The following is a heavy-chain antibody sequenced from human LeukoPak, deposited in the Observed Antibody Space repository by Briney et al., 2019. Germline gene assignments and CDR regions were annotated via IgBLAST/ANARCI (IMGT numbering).Heavy chain of an antibody. Sequence: GWSLRLSCAASGFTVITNDMTWVRQAPGKGLEWVSVLYSDGNTKYADSVQRRFTISRDNSKNTLYLEMNSLSPDDTAVYYCARGVEPLAANTLAYWGQGTLVTLSS. CDR3: ARGVEPLAANTLAY. CDR2: LYSDGNT. D-gene: IGHD1-14*01. V-gene: IGHV3-53*01. J-gene: IGHJ4*02. CDR1: GFTVITND.